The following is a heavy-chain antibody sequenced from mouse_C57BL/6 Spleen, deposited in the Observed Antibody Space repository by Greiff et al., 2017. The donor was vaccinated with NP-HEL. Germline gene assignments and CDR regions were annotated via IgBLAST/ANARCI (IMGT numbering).Heavy chain of an antibody. V-gene: IGHV1-53*01. Sequence: QVQLQQPGTELVKPGASVKLSCKASGYTFTSYWMHWVKQRPGQGLEWIGNINPSNGGTNYNEKFKSKATLTVDKSSSTAYMQLSSLTSEDSAVYYCARAEGIYYYGSSYAMDYWGQGTSVTVSS. CDR2: INPSNGGT. CDR1: GYTFTSYW. D-gene: IGHD1-1*01. J-gene: IGHJ4*01. CDR3: ARAEGIYYYGSSYAMDY.